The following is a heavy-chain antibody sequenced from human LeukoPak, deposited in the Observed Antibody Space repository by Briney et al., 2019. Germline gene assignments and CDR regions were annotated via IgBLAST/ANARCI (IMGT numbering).Heavy chain of an antibody. D-gene: IGHD1-1*01. J-gene: IGHJ3*02. CDR1: GFTFSSYA. Sequence: PGGSLRLSCAASGFTFSSYAMTWVRQAPGKGLEWVSTISSSGYSTYYADSVKGRFTISRDNSKNTLYLQMNSLRAEDTAVYYCAKDRWTEVDAFDIWGQGTMVTVSS. V-gene: IGHV3-23*01. CDR2: ISSSGYST. CDR3: AKDRWTEVDAFDI.